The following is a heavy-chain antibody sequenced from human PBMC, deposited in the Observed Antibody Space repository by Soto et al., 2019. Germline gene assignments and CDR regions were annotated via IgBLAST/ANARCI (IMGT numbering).Heavy chain of an antibody. V-gene: IGHV1-2*02. J-gene: IGHJ6*02. CDR3: ARKTKIAAAGYYYYGMDV. D-gene: IGHD6-13*01. CDR1: GYTFTGYY. CDR2: INPNSGGT. Sequence: ASVRVSCKASGYTFTGYYMHWVRQAPGQGLEWMGWINPNSGGTNYAQKFQGRVTMTRDTSISTAYMELSRLRSDDTAVYYCARKTKIAAAGYYYYGMDVWGQGTTVTVSS.